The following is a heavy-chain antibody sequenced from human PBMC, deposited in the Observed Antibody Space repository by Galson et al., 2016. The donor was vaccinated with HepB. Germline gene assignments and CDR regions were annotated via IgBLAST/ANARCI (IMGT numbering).Heavy chain of an antibody. CDR2: IREDSFEK. D-gene: IGHD3-16*01. CDR3: ARGIMAAHWGMDV. V-gene: IGHV3-7*03. Sequence: SLRLSCAAAGFNFYGYWMSWVRQAPGRELEWMANIREDSFEKYYMESVKGRFTISRDNAKSSLFLQMNYLTAEDTGVYYCARGIMAAHWGMDVWGQGTTVIVSS. CDR1: GFNFYGYW. J-gene: IGHJ6*02.